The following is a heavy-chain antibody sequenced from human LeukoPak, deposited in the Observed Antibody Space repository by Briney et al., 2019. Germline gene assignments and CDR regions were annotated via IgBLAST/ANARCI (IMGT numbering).Heavy chain of an antibody. CDR1: GFTFSSYW. V-gene: IGHV3-30*03. CDR3: AREGYYGSGSPPSLYSDY. Sequence: PGGSLRLSCAASGFTFSSYWMNWARQAPGKGLEWVAVTSSDLNVKLYADSVKGRFTISRDNSRSTLYLQMNSLRPEDTAIYYCAREGYYGSGSPPSLYSDYWGQGTLVTVSS. J-gene: IGHJ4*02. CDR2: TSSDLNVK. D-gene: IGHD3-10*01.